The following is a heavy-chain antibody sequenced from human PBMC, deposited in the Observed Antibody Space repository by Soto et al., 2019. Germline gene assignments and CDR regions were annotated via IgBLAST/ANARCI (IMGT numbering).Heavy chain of an antibody. CDR3: TRLHYDSSAGYFDF. D-gene: IGHD3-22*01. CDR1: GFTFSGPA. CDR2: IRSKANSHAT. Sequence: WGSLRLSCGASGFTFSGPAMHWVRRASGKGLEWVGRIRSKANSHATEYAASVKGRFTISRDDSKNTAYLQMNSLKTEDTAVYYCTRLHYDSSAGYFDFWGQGALVTVTS. V-gene: IGHV3-73*01. J-gene: IGHJ4*02.